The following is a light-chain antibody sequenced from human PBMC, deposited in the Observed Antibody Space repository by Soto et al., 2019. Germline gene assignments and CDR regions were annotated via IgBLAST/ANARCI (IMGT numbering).Light chain of an antibody. CDR3: QQYSNLIT. CDR1: QDVSNY. CDR2: DAS. V-gene: IGKV1-33*01. J-gene: IGKJ5*01. Sequence: DIQMTQSPSSLSASVGDRVTITCQASQDVSNYLNWYQQKLGKAPKLLIYDASNLETGVPSRFSGSGSGTYFSFTISSLQPEDFATYYCQQYSNLITFGQGTRLVIK.